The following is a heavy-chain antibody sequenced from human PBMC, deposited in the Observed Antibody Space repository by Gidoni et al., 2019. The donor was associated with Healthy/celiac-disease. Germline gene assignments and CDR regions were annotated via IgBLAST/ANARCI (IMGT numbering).Heavy chain of an antibody. CDR3: ARGDLYSGSYYFDY. Sequence: LQESGPGLVKPSQTLSLTCAVSGGSISSGGYSWSWIRQPPGKGLEWIGYIYYSGSTYYNPSLKSRVTISVDTSKNQFSRKLSSVTAADTAVYYCARGDLYSGSYYFDYWGQGTLVTVSS. D-gene: IGHD1-26*01. V-gene: IGHV4-30-4*07. J-gene: IGHJ4*02. CDR2: IYYSGST. CDR1: GGSISSGGYS.